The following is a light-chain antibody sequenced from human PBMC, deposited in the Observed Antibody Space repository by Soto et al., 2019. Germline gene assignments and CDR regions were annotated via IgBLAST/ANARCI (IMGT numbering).Light chain of an antibody. Sequence: QSVLTQPPSVSGAPGQRVSISCTGSSSNIGAGYDVHWYQQLPGTAPKLLIYGNTNRPSGVPDRFSGSKSGTSASLAITGLQAEHEVDYYCQSYDSSLSGYVFGTGTKVTVL. J-gene: IGLJ1*01. V-gene: IGLV1-40*01. CDR1: SSNIGAGYD. CDR3: QSYDSSLSGYV. CDR2: GNT.